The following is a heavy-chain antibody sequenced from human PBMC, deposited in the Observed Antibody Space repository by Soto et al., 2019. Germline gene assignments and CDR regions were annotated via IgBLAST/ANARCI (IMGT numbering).Heavy chain of an antibody. Sequence: QLQLQESGPGLVKPSETLSLTCTVSGGSISSSSYYWGWIRQPPGKGLEWIGSLYYSGSTYYNPSLKSRVTISVDTSKNQFSLKLSSVTAADTAVYYCARLCLGGYDCGAFDYWGQGTLVTVSS. V-gene: IGHV4-39*01. J-gene: IGHJ4*02. CDR1: GGSISSSSYY. CDR2: LYYSGST. D-gene: IGHD5-12*01. CDR3: ARLCLGGYDCGAFDY.